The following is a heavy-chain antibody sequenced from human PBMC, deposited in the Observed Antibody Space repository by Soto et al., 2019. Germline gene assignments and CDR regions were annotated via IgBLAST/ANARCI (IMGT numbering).Heavy chain of an antibody. J-gene: IGHJ4*02. CDR2: INHSGST. CDR1: GGSFSGYY. V-gene: IGHV4-34*01. D-gene: IGHD2-8*02. Sequence: QVQLQQWGAGLLKPSETLSLTCAVYGGSFSGYYWTWIRQPPGTGLEWIGEINHSGSTNYNPSVKNGGTIPVDAPKNQFAMKLTSGPASDTAVYYCARDQITGLFDYWGQGTLVTVSS. CDR3: ARDQITGLFDY.